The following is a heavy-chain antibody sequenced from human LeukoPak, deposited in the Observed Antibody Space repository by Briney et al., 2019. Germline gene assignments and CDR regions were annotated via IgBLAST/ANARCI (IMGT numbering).Heavy chain of an antibody. J-gene: IGHJ5*02. Sequence: SVKVSCKASGGTFSSYAISWVRQAPGQGLEWMGRIIPILGIANYAQKFQGRVTITADKSTSTAYMELSSLRSEDTAVYYCTSDGENYYDSSGPYNWFDPWGQGTLVTVSS. CDR2: IIPILGIA. CDR1: GGTFSSYA. V-gene: IGHV1-69*04. CDR3: TSDGENYYDSSGPYNWFDP. D-gene: IGHD3-22*01.